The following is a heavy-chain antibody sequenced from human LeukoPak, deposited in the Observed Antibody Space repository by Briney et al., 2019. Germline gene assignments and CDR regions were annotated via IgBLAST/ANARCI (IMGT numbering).Heavy chain of an antibody. D-gene: IGHD3-10*01. CDR2: INSAGSST. CDR3: SRDLYGSGSYSPV. V-gene: IGHV3-74*01. Sequence: PGGSLRLSCAASEFTFSSYWMHWVRQAPGKGLVWVARINSAGSSTSYADSVKGRFTISRDNAKNTVYLQMNCLRAEDTAVYYCSRDLYGSGSYSPVWGQGTLVTVSS. J-gene: IGHJ4*02. CDR1: EFTFSSYW.